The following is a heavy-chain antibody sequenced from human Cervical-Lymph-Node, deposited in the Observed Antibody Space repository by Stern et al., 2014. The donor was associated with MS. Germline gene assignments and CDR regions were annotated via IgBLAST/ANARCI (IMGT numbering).Heavy chain of an antibody. V-gene: IGHV3-23*04. J-gene: IGHJ6*02. CDR1: GFTFSTYA. CDR2: ISGGSGSS. CDR3: AKFTGSYVNSFGTNGMDV. Sequence: EMQLVESGGGLVQPGGSLRLSCAASGFTFSTYAMSWVRQAPGKGLEWVAAISGGSGSSYYADSVKGRFTISRDNSQNTLYLQMSSLRAEDTAVYYCAKFTGSYVNSFGTNGMDVWGQGTTLTVSS. D-gene: IGHD1-14*01.